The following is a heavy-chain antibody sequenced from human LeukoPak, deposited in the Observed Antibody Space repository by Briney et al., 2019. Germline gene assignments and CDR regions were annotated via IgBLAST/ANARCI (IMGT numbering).Heavy chain of an antibody. CDR2: ISGSSSYI. Sequence: PGGSLRLSCAASGFTFSSYSMNWVRQAPGKGLEWVSSISGSSSYIYYADSVKGRFTISRDNAKNTLYLQMNSLRAEDTAVYYCARGWAFDIWGQGTMVTVSS. J-gene: IGHJ3*02. CDR1: GFTFSSYS. V-gene: IGHV3-21*01. CDR3: ARGWAFDI. D-gene: IGHD5-24*01.